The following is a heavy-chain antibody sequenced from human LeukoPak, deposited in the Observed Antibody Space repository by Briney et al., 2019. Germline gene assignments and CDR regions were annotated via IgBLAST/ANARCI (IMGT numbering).Heavy chain of an antibody. CDR2: IKAESGRT. V-gene: IGHV1-2*02. D-gene: IGHD3-10*01. CDR1: GYMFTDYY. J-gene: IGHJ4*02. CDR3: RYYYGSGSYYVDY. Sequence: ASVKVSCKASGYMFTDYYLHWVRQAPGQGLEWMGWIKAESGRTHYAQKFQGGVTMTRDTSITTAYMELSRLRSDDTAVYYCRYYYGSGSYYVDYWGQGTLVTVSS.